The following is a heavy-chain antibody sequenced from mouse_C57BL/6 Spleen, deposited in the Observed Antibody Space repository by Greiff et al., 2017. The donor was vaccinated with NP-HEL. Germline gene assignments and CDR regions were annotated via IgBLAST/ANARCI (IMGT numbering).Heavy chain of an antibody. CDR1: GFTFSDYG. CDR2: ISSGSSTI. D-gene: IGHD2-1*01. CDR3: ARGGNPLFDY. Sequence: DVKLVESGGGLVKPGGSLKLSCAASGFTFSDYGMHWVRQAPEKGLEWVAYISSGSSTIYYADTVKGRFTISRDNAKNTLFLQMTSLRSEDTAMYYCARGGNPLFDYWGQGTTLTVSS. J-gene: IGHJ2*01. V-gene: IGHV5-17*01.